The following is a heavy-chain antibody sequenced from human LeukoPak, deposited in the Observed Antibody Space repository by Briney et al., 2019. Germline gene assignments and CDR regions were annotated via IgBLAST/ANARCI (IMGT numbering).Heavy chain of an antibody. CDR1: GYTFTSYD. CDR3: ARVGYSYGYLYYYYYYMDV. CDR2: MNPNSGNT. V-gene: IGHV1-8*01. Sequence: ASVKVSCKASGYTFTSYDINWVRQATGQGLEWMGWMNPNSGNTGYAQKFQGRVTMTRNTSISTAYMELSSLRSENTAVYYCARVGYSYGYLYYYYYYMDVWGKGTTVTVSS. J-gene: IGHJ6*03. D-gene: IGHD5-18*01.